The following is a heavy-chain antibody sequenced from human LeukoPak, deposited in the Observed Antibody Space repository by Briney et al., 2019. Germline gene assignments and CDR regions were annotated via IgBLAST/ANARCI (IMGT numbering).Heavy chain of an antibody. Sequence: SVKVSCKASGGTFSSYAISWVRQAPGQGLEWMGRIIPIFGTANYAQKFQGRVTITTDESTSTAYMELSSLRSEDTAVYYCARESGDLDYYDSSGYPDCWGQGTLVTDSS. CDR3: ARESGDLDYYDSSGYPDC. V-gene: IGHV1-69*05. D-gene: IGHD3-22*01. CDR1: GGTFSSYA. CDR2: IIPIFGTA. J-gene: IGHJ4*02.